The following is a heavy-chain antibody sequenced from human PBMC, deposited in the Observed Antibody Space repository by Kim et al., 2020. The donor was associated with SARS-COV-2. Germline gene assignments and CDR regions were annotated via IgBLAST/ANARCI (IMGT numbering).Heavy chain of an antibody. CDR3: AKLRGGYCSSTSCHY. D-gene: IGHD2-2*01. CDR1: GGSFSGYY. V-gene: IGHV4-34*01. Sequence: SETLSLTCAVYGGSFSGYYWSWIRQPPGKGLEWIGEINHSGSTNYNPSLKSRVTISVDTSKNQFSLKLSSVTAADTAVYYCAKLRGGYCSSTSCHYWGQGTLVTVSS. J-gene: IGHJ4*02. CDR2: INHSGST.